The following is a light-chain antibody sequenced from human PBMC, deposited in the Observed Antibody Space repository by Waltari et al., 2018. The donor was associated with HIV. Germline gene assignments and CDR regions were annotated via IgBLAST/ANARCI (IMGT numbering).Light chain of an antibody. CDR1: SSDVAGYHY. CDR2: DVS. J-gene: IGLJ3*02. V-gene: IGLV2-8*01. Sequence: QSALTQPPSASGSPGQSVTISCTGTSSDVAGYHYVSWYQQHPGKSPKLMIFDVSKRPSGVPDRFSGSKSGNTASLTVSGLQAEDEADYYCGSYSGSKNFAVFGGGTKLTVL. CDR3: GSYSGSKNFAV.